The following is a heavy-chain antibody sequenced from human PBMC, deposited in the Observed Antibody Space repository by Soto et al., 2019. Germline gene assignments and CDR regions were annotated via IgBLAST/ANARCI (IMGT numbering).Heavy chain of an antibody. CDR2: ISWNSGSI. CDR1: GFTFDDYS. J-gene: IGHJ4*02. CDR3: AKDIDDYGDSPSTYFDY. Sequence: PGGSLRLSCAASGFTFDDYSMHWVRQAPGKGLEWVSGISWNSGSIGYADSVKGRFTISRDNAKNSLYLQMNSLRAEDTALYYCAKDIDDYGDSPSTYFDYWGQGTLVTVSS. V-gene: IGHV3-9*01. D-gene: IGHD4-17*01.